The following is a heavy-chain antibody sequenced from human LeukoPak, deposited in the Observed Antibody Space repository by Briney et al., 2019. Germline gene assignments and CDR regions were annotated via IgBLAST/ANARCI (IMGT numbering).Heavy chain of an antibody. CDR1: GFTFSNFG. J-gene: IGHJ4*02. CDR2: VSYDGSTR. V-gene: IGHV3-30*18. CDR3: VKEEDSRYSHGYDY. Sequence: PGTSLRLSCAASGFTFSNFGMHWVRRAPGKGLEWVAVVSYDGSTRYSAVSVRGRFTISRDNSKSTLYLQMDSLRAEDTAMYYCVKEEDSRYSHGYDYWGQGTLVTVSS. D-gene: IGHD5-18*01.